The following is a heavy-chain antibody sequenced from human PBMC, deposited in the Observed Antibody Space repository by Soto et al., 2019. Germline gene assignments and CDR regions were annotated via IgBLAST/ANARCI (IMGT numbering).Heavy chain of an antibody. CDR1: GFTFSSYA. D-gene: IGHD3-3*01. V-gene: IGHV3-23*01. J-gene: IGHJ6*02. Sequence: GGSLRLSCAASGFTFSSYAMSWVRQAPGKGLEWVSAISGSGGSTYYADSVKGRFTISRDNSKNTLYLQMNSLRAEDTAVYYCAKGASLVLRFLEWLSHDYYGMDVWGQGTTVTVSS. CDR3: AKGASLVLRFLEWLSHDYYGMDV. CDR2: ISGSGGST.